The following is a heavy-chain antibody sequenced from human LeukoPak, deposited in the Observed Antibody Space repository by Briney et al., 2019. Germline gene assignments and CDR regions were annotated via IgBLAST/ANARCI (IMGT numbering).Heavy chain of an antibody. CDR2: IKSEGEGATT. Sequence: GGSLRLSCVSSGFTICTAWMSWVRQAPGEGLEWLGHIKSEGEGATTDYAAPAKGRFAISRDDSKNMIYLQMSSLKIDDTAIYYCIAHFPYFYGFDVWGKGTTVTVSS. D-gene: IGHD3-3*02. J-gene: IGHJ6*04. CDR1: GFTICTAW. V-gene: IGHV3-15*01. CDR3: IAHFPYFYGFDV.